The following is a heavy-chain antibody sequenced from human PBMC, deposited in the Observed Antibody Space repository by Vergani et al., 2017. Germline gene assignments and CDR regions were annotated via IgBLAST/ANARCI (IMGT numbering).Heavy chain of an antibody. CDR1: GFTFSSYS. D-gene: IGHD3-16*01. CDR3: ARPAATFVYYFDY. V-gene: IGHV3-48*04. J-gene: IGHJ4*03. CDR2: ISSSSSTI. Sequence: EVQLVESGGGLVQPGGSLRLSCAASGFTFSSYSMNWVRQAPGKGLEWVSYISSSSSTIYYADSVKGRFTISRDNAKNSLYLQMNSLRAEDTAVYYCARPAATFVYYFDYWGQGTTVTVSS.